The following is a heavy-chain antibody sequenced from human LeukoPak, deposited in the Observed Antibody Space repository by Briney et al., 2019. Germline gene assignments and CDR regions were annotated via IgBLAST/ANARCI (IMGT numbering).Heavy chain of an antibody. J-gene: IGHJ6*02. CDR3: AKGSPLDLGAGQSYYYGMGV. Sequence: GGSLRLSCAASGFTVSSNYMSWVRQAPGKGLEWVSVIYSGGSTYYADSVKGRFTISRDNSKHTLFLQMNSLRAEDTAVYYCAKGSPLDLGAGQSYYYGMGVWGQGTTVTVS. D-gene: IGHD3-10*01. V-gene: IGHV3-53*01. CDR1: GFTVSSNY. CDR2: IYSGGST.